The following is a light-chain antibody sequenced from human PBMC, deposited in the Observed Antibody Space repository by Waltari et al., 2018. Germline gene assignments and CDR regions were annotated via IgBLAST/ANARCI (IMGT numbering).Light chain of an antibody. J-gene: IGKJ4*01. Sequence: DIQMSQSPSSLSASVGERVTITCRSSEIISHHLNWYQQKSGNAPKLLIYDTSTLQNGVPSRFSGSGSGTDFTLTINGLQAEDFGTYFCQQGSSAPISFGGGTRLEI. V-gene: IGKV1-39*01. CDR1: EIISHH. CDR3: QQGSSAPIS. CDR2: DTS.